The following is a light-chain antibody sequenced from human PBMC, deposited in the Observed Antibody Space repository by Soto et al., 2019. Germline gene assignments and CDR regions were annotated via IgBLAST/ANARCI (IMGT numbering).Light chain of an antibody. CDR1: SSDVGIYNY. V-gene: IGLV2-14*01. CDR2: EVS. Sequence: QSALTQPASVSGSPGQSITISCTGTSSDVGIYNYVSWYQLHPGKAPKLMVYEVSNRPSGVSTRFSGSKSGNTASLTISGLQTEDEADYYCSSYTSSSTVFGGGTKLTVL. J-gene: IGLJ2*01. CDR3: SSYTSSSTV.